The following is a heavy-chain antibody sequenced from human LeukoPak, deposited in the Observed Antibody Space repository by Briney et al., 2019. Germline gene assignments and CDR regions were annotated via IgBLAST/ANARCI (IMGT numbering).Heavy chain of an antibody. CDR2: INHSGST. CDR1: GGSFSRYS. Sequence: PSETLSLTCAVYGGSFSRYSWSWIRQPPGKGREWIGEINHSGSTNYNPSLKSRVTISVDTSKNQFSLKLNSVTAADTAVYYCARSRYSSGWYVYFLHWGQGTLVTVSS. J-gene: IGHJ1*01. D-gene: IGHD6-19*01. V-gene: IGHV4-34*01. CDR3: ARSRYSSGWYVYFLH.